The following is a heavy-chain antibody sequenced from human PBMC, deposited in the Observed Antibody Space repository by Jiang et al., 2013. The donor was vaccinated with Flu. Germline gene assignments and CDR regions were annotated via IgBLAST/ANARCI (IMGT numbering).Heavy chain of an antibody. V-gene: IGHV3-33*01. CDR2: IWYDGSNR. CDR3: ARTDGFDI. Sequence: LEWVAVIWYDGSNRYYADSVKGRFTISRDYSKNTVYLQMNSLRVEDTAVYYCARTDGFDIWGQGTMVTVS. J-gene: IGHJ3*02.